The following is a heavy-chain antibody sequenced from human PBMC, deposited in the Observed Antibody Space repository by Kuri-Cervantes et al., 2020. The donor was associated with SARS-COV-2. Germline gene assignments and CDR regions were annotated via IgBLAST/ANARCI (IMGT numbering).Heavy chain of an antibody. CDR1: GFPLSPSGRC. Sequence: SGPTLVKPTQTLTLTCTFSGFPLSPSGRCASWTRQPPGKALEWLAHIDWNDDKFYTTSLRTRLNISKDTSKIQVVLRLTNVDPVDTATYYCARFPTVVVPAATVIYYYYGLDVWGQGTTVTVSS. D-gene: IGHD2-15*01. J-gene: IGHJ6*02. CDR3: ARFPTVVVPAATVIYYYYGLDV. V-gene: IGHV2-70*17. CDR2: IDWNDDK.